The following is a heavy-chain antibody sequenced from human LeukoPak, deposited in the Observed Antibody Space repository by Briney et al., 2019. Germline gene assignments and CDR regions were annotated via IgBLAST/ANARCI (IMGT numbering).Heavy chain of an antibody. CDR3: AKDPAGHSSGWNGGYYYMDV. CDR2: IRYDGSNK. D-gene: IGHD6-19*01. V-gene: IGHV3-30*02. J-gene: IGHJ6*03. Sequence: PGGSLRLSCAASGFTFSSYGMHWVRQAQGKGLEWVAFIRYDGSNKYYADSVKGRFTISRDNSKNTLYLQMNSLRAEDTAVYYCAKDPAGHSSGWNGGYYYMDVWGKGTTVTVSS. CDR1: GFTFSSYG.